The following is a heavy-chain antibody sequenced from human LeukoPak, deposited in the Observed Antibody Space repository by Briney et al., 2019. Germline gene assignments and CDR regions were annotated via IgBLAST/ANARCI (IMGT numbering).Heavy chain of an antibody. CDR3: ASWGTYSNYADY. V-gene: IGHV3-21*01. J-gene: IGHJ4*02. D-gene: IGHD4-11*01. Sequence: PGGSLRLSCAASGFTFSSYSMNWVRQAPGKGLEWVSSISSSSSSIYYADSVKGRFTISRDNAKNSLYLQMNSLRAEDTAVYYCASWGTYSNYADYWGQGTLVTVSS. CDR2: ISSSSSSI. CDR1: GFTFSSYS.